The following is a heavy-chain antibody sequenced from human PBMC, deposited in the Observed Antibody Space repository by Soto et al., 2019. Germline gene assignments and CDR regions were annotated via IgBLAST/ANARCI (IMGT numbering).Heavy chain of an antibody. CDR3: ARVRRELRAFDI. CDR1: GYTFTSYD. Sequence: VASVKVSCKASGYTFTSYDINWVRQATGQGLEWMGWMNPNSGNTGYAQKFQGRVTMTRNTSISTAYMELSSLRSEDTAVYYCARVRRELRAFDIWGQGTMVTVSS. V-gene: IGHV1-8*01. J-gene: IGHJ3*02. D-gene: IGHD1-26*01. CDR2: MNPNSGNT.